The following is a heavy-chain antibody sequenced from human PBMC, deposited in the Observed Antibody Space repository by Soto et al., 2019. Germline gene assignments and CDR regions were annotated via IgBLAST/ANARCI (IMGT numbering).Heavy chain of an antibody. CDR2: ISGSGGST. Sequence: PGGSLRLSCAASGFTFSSYAMSWVRQAPGKGLEWVSAISGSGGSTYYADSVKGRFTISRDNSKNTLYLQMNSLRAEDTAVYYCAKDRSRPYYDFWSGYYKAGPFRFYGMDVWGQGTTVTVSS. CDR3: AKDRSRPYYDFWSGYYKAGPFRFYGMDV. J-gene: IGHJ6*02. D-gene: IGHD3-3*01. CDR1: GFTFSSYA. V-gene: IGHV3-23*01.